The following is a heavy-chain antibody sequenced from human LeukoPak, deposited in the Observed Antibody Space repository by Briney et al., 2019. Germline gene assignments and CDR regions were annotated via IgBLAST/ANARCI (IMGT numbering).Heavy chain of an antibody. CDR1: GFTFSTYS. CDR3: AASAPRDY. Sequence: PGGSLRLSSAASGFTFSTYSMNWVRQAPGKGLEWVSSISTSSTYIFYADSVKGRFTISRDNAKNSLYLQMNSLRAEDTAVYYCAASAPRDYWGQGTLVTVSS. J-gene: IGHJ4*02. V-gene: IGHV3-21*01. CDR2: ISTSSTYI.